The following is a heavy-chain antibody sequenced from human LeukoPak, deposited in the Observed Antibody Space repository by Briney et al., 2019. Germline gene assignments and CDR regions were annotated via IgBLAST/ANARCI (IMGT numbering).Heavy chain of an antibody. J-gene: IGHJ4*02. V-gene: IGHV3-30-3*01. CDR3: AKGGLQQLARIYFDY. CDR2: ISYDGSNK. CDR1: GFTFSSYA. Sequence: PGRSLRLSCAASGFTFSSYAMHWVRQAPGKGLEWVAVISYDGSNKYYADSVKGRFTISRDNSKNTLYLQMNSLRAEDTAVYYCAKGGLQQLARIYFDYWGQGTLVTVSS. D-gene: IGHD6-13*01.